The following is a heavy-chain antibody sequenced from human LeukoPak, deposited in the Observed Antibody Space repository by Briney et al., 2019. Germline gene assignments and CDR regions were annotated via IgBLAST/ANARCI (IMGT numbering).Heavy chain of an antibody. D-gene: IGHD1-26*01. CDR3: AGWELLFFVS. Sequence: GASVKVSCKASGGTFSSYAISWVRQAPGQGLEWMGGIIPIFGTANYARKFQGRVTITADKSTSTAYMELSSLRSEDTAVYYCAGWELLFFVSWGQGTLVTVSS. CDR1: GGTFSSYA. J-gene: IGHJ4*02. V-gene: IGHV1-69*06. CDR2: IIPIFGTA.